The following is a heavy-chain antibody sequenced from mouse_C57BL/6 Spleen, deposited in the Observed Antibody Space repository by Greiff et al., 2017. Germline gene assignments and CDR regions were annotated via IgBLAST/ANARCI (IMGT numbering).Heavy chain of an antibody. J-gene: IGHJ4*01. CDR1: GYTFTSYW. CDR3: ARSDYYGSSYDYAMDY. V-gene: IGHV1-52*01. CDR2: IDPSDSET. Sequence: QVQLKQPGAELVRPGSSVKLSCKASGYTFTSYWMHWVKQRPIQGLEWIGNIDPSDSETHYNQKFKDKATLTVDKSSSTAYMHLSSLTSEDSAVYYCARSDYYGSSYDYAMDYWGQGTSVTVSS. D-gene: IGHD1-1*01.